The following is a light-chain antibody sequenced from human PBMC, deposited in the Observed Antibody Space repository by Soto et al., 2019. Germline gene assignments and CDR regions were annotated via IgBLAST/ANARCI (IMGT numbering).Light chain of an antibody. CDR2: EVS. Sequence: QSALTQPASVSGSPGQSITISCTGTSSDDGGYNYVSWYQQHPGKAPKLMIYEVSNRPSGVSNRFSGSKSANTASLTISGLQAEDEADYFCSSYTSSNTRYVFGTGTKVTVL. CDR3: SSYTSSNTRYV. J-gene: IGLJ1*01. CDR1: SSDDGGYNY. V-gene: IGLV2-14*01.